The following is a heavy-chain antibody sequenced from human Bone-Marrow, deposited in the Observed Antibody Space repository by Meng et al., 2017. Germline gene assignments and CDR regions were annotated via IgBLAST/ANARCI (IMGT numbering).Heavy chain of an antibody. V-gene: IGHV4-38-2*02. CDR3: ARDLTPVAGLDY. J-gene: IGHJ4*02. CDR2: IYQSGST. Sequence: ESLKISCAVSGYSITGSYNWGWIRQSPGKGLEWIGSIYQSGSTYYNPSLKSRVTMSADTSKNQFSLKLSSVTAADTAVYYCARDLTPVAGLDYWGQGTLVTVSS. D-gene: IGHD6-19*01. CDR1: GYSITGSYN.